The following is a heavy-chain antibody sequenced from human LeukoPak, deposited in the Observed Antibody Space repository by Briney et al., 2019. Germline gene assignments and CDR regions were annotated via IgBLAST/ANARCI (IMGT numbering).Heavy chain of an antibody. Sequence: GGSLRLSCAASGLTFAEYTMHWVRQAPGKGLEWVSHISWNGARIHYGDSVKGRFTISRDNSKNSLYLQMNSLRTEDTALYYCVKDLVAASENVRGWYPMDYWGQGTLVTVSS. D-gene: IGHD6-19*01. J-gene: IGHJ4*02. V-gene: IGHV3-43*01. CDR2: ISWNGARI. CDR1: GLTFAEYT. CDR3: VKDLVAASENVRGWYPMDY.